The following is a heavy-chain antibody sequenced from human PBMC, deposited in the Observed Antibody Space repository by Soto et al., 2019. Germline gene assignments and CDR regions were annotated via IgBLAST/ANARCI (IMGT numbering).Heavy chain of an antibody. CDR2: IYYSGST. CDR3: ARKIGYCSGGSCFFFDY. CDR1: GGSISSYY. D-gene: IGHD2-15*01. Sequence: LSLTCTVSGGSISSYYWSWIRQPPGKGLEWIGSIYYSGSTNYNPSLKSRVTISVDTSKNQFSLKLSSVTAADTAVYYCARKIGYCSGGSCFFFDYWGQGTLVTVSS. J-gene: IGHJ4*02. V-gene: IGHV4-59*01.